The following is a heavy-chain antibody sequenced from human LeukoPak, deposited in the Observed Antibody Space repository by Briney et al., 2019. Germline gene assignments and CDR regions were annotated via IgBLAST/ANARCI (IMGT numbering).Heavy chain of an antibody. CDR3: ARGRPYSGGYHLDY. Sequence: SETLSLTCTVSGDSTSSDRYYGGWVRQPPGTGLEWIGNIYYSGSTYYNPFLKSRVTMSVDTSKNQFFLKLNSVTAADTAVYYCARGRPYSGGYHLDYWGQGTLVTVSA. CDR1: GDSTSSDRYY. D-gene: IGHD1-26*01. CDR2: IYYSGST. V-gene: IGHV4-39*02. J-gene: IGHJ4*02.